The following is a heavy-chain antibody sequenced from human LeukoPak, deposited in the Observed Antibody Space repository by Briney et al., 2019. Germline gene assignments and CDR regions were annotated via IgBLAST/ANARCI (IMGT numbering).Heavy chain of an antibody. D-gene: IGHD1-26*01. CDR3: VRDFMGMGGTTAYLHY. CDR1: GFTFSDYT. J-gene: IGHJ1*01. V-gene: IGHV3-21*01. Sequence: GGSLRLSCAASGFTFSDYTMNWVRQAPGKGLEWVSSISRNSRHVYYGGSVWGRFTISRDDARNSLFLEMNSLRAEDRAVYYCVRDFMGMGGTTAYLHYWGQGTLVTVSS. CDR2: ISRNSRHV.